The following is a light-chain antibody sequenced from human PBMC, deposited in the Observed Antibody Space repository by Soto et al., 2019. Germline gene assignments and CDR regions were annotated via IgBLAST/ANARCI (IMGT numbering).Light chain of an antibody. Sequence: DIPMNPSPSSLSSSVGDRVTITFQASQDISNYLNWYQQKPGKAPKLLIYDASNLETGVPSRFSGSGSGTDFTFTISSLQPEDIATYYCQQYDNLPITFGQGTRLEI. CDR2: DAS. CDR3: QQYDNLPIT. V-gene: IGKV1-33*01. J-gene: IGKJ5*01. CDR1: QDISNY.